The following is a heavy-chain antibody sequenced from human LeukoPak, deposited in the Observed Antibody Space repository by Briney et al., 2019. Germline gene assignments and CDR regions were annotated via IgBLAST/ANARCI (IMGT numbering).Heavy chain of an antibody. Sequence: PSETLSLTCTVSGGSISSYYWSWIRQPPGKGLGWIGYIYYSGSTNYNPSLKSRVTISVDTSKNQFSLKLSSVTAADTAVYYCARGSIAAAEGSHWFDPWGQGTLVTVSS. CDR1: GGSISSYY. V-gene: IGHV4-59*01. CDR3: ARGSIAAAEGSHWFDP. CDR2: IYYSGST. J-gene: IGHJ5*02. D-gene: IGHD6-13*01.